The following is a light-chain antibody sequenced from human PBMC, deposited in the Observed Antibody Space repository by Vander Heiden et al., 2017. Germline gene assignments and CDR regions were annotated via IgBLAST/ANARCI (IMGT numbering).Light chain of an antibody. Sequence: SYVLTQPPSVPVAPGQTARITCGGNNIGSKSVHWYQQKPGQALVLVVYDDSDRPSGIPERFSGSNSGNTATLTISRVEAGDEADYYCQVWDSSSDHVVFGGGTKLTVL. V-gene: IGLV3-21*02. CDR2: DDS. J-gene: IGLJ2*01. CDR1: NIGSKS. CDR3: QVWDSSSDHVV.